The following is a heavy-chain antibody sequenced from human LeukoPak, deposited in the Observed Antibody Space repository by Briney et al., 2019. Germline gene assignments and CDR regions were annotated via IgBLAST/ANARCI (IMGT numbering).Heavy chain of an antibody. D-gene: IGHD6-13*01. J-gene: IGHJ6*03. CDR3: ARVGYSSSWYLGYMDV. V-gene: IGHV4-59*01. Sequence: SETLSLTCAVYGGSFSGYYWSWIRQPPGKGLEWIGYIFYSGTTNYNPSLKSRVTISVDTSKNQFSLKLSSVTAADTAVYYCARVGYSSSWYLGYMDVWGKGTTVTISS. CDR1: GGSFSGYY. CDR2: IFYSGTT.